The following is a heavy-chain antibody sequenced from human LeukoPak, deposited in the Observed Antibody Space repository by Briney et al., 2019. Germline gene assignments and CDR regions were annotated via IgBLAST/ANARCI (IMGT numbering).Heavy chain of an antibody. D-gene: IGHD2-15*01. CDR2: IRQDESER. Sequence: GGSLRLSCEGSGFSFSSYWMTWVRQSPGKGPELVANIRQDESERYTVDSVKGRFTISRDNSKNTLYLQMNSLRAEDTAFYYCAKERGCTAGSCARIPDYWGQGTLVTVSS. J-gene: IGHJ4*02. CDR3: AKERGCTAGSCARIPDY. CDR1: GFSFSSYW. V-gene: IGHV3-7*03.